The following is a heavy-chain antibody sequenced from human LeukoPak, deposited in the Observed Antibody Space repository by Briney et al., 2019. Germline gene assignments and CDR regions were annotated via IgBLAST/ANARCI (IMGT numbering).Heavy chain of an antibody. J-gene: IGHJ6*03. CDR1: GGSISSTNYY. CDR2: IYASGST. V-gene: IGHV4-61*02. CDR3: ARNTAGDYYYMDV. Sequence: PSETLSLTCTVSGGSISSTNYYWSWVRQPAGKGLEWIGRIYASGSTNYNPSLKSRVTISVNTSNNQFSLKLSSMTAADTAVYYCARNTAGDYYYMDVWGKGTTVTVSS. D-gene: IGHD2-21*02.